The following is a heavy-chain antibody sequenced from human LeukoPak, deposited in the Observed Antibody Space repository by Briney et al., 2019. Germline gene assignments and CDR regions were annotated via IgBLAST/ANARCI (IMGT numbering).Heavy chain of an antibody. V-gene: IGHV3-7*01. Sequence: PGGSLRLSCAASGFTFSIYWMSWVRQAPGKGLEWVANIKQDGSEKYYVDSVKGRFTISRDNAKNSFYLQMNSLRVEDTAVYYCARGRGLDYWGQGTLVTVSS. D-gene: IGHD1-26*01. CDR1: GFTFSIYW. CDR3: ARGRGLDY. J-gene: IGHJ4*02. CDR2: IKQDGSEK.